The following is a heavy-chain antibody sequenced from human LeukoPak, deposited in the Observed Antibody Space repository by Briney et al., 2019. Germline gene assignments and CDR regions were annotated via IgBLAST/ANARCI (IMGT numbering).Heavy chain of an antibody. Sequence: SVTVSCKASGGTFSSYAISWVRQAPGQGLEWMGGIIPIFGTANYAQKFQGRVTITADEPTSTAYMELSSLRSEDTAVYYCARVADYASNWFDPWGQGTLVTVSS. D-gene: IGHD4-17*01. CDR3: ARVADYASNWFDP. J-gene: IGHJ5*02. CDR1: GGTFSSYA. CDR2: IIPIFGTA. V-gene: IGHV1-69*01.